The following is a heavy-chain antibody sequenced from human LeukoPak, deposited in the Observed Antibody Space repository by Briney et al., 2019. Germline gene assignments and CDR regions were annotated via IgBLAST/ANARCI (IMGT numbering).Heavy chain of an antibody. Sequence: HPSETLSLTCTVSGGSITTYYWTWIRQPPGKGLEWIGYINYSGSTNYNPSLKSRVTISVDTSKNQFSRKLSSVTAADTAVYYCARAQLNLLVDFGMDVWGQGTTVTVSS. CDR2: INYSGST. CDR3: ARAQLNLLVDFGMDV. V-gene: IGHV4-59*01. J-gene: IGHJ6*02. D-gene: IGHD1-1*01. CDR1: GGSITTYY.